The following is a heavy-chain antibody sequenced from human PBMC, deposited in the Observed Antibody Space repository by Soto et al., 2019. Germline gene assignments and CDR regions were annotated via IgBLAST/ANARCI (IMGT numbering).Heavy chain of an antibody. CDR3: AKGTAITIFGVVTYDV. Sequence: EVQLLESGGGLVQPGGSLRLSCAASGFTFSSYAMSWVRQAPGKGLEWVSAISGSGGSTYYADSVKGRFTISRDNSKNTLYLQMNSLRAEDTAVYYCAKGTAITIFGVVTYDVWGQGTLVTVSS. CDR2: ISGSGGST. CDR1: GFTFSSYA. D-gene: IGHD3-3*01. V-gene: IGHV3-23*01. J-gene: IGHJ4*02.